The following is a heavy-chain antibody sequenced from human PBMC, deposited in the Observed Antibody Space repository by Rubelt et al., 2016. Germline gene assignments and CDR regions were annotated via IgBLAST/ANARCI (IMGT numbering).Heavy chain of an antibody. V-gene: IGHV4-59*12. CDR1: GFTLDDYA. D-gene: IGHD2-15*01. Sequence: GGGLVQPGRSLRLSCAASGFTLDDYAMHWVRQAPGKGLEWLGYISYSESNYNPSLKSRVSMSVDTSKKQFSLKLSSVTAADTAVYYCARERDCSGGGCYSAPDCWGQGTLVIVSS. CDR3: ARERDCSGGGCYSAPDC. CDR2: ISYSES. J-gene: IGHJ4*02.